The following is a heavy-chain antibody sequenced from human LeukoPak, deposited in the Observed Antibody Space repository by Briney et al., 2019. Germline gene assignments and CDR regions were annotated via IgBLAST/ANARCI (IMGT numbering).Heavy chain of an antibody. CDR1: GFTVSSSY. Sequence: PGGSLRLSCAASGFTVSSSYMTWVRQAPGKGLEWASVIYSGGSTHYAGSVKGRFTISRDNSKNTVYLQMNSLRAEDTAVYHCARAPYSSSWYFDYWGQGTLVTVSS. D-gene: IGHD6-13*01. J-gene: IGHJ4*02. CDR3: ARAPYSSSWYFDY. CDR2: IYSGGST. V-gene: IGHV3-66*01.